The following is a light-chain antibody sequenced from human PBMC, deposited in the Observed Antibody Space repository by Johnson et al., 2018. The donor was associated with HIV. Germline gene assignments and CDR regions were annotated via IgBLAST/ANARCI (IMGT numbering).Light chain of an antibody. CDR3: GTWDSSLSAGDV. CDR1: SSNIGNNY. V-gene: IGLV1-51*02. J-gene: IGLJ1*01. CDR2: ENN. Sequence: QSVLTQSPSVSAAPGQKVTISCSGSSSNIGNNYVSWYQQLPGTAPKLLIYENNMRPSGIPDRFSGSKSGTSATLGITGLQTGDEADYYCGTWDSSLSAGDVFGTGTKVTVL.